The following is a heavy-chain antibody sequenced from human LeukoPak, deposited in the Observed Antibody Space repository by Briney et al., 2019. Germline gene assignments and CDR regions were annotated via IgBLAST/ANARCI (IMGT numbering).Heavy chain of an antibody. CDR1: GGSISSGSYY. J-gene: IGHJ5*02. Sequence: PSETLSLTCTVSGGSISSGSYYWGWIRQPPGKGLEWIGSIYYSGSTYYNPSLKSRVTISVDTSKNQFSLKLSSVTAADTAVYYCARQHEVAARPAPFDPWGQGTLVTVSS. V-gene: IGHV4-39*01. CDR3: ARQHEVAARPAPFDP. CDR2: IYYSGST. D-gene: IGHD6-6*01.